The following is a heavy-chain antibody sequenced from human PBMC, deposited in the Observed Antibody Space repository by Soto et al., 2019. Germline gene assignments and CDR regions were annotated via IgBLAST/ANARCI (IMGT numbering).Heavy chain of an antibody. D-gene: IGHD5-12*01. V-gene: IGHV4-31*03. CDR3: ARASTWHPGAFDI. CDR2: IYYSGST. J-gene: IGHJ3*02. Sequence: QVQLQESGPGLVKPSQTLSLTCTVSGGSISSGGYSWTWIGQHPGKGLEWIGYIYYSGSTNYKPSLKSRVNISVDPSKNPLSLKLSNVTAADTVVYYCARASTWHPGAFDIWGQGTTVTVSS. CDR1: GGSISSGGYS.